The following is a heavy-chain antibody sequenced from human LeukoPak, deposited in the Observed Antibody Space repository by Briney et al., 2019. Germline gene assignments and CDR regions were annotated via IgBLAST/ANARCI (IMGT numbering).Heavy chain of an antibody. D-gene: IGHD1-26*01. J-gene: IGHJ4*02. CDR3: ARDLIVGATYIPLDY. V-gene: IGHV4-59*01. CDR1: GGSISSYY. CDR2: IYYSGST. Sequence: SETLSLTCTVSGGSISSYYWSWIRQPPGKGLEWIGYIYYSGSTNYNPSLKSRVTISVDTSKNQFSLKLSSVTAADTAVYYCARDLIVGATYIPLDYWGQGTLVTVSS.